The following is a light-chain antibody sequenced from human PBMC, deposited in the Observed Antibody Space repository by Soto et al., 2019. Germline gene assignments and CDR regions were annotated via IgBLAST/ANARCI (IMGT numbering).Light chain of an antibody. Sequence: IQMTQSPSSLSASGGDLVTITCRASLPLSNYLAWYHQKPRNIPNLLIYAASTLQAVVTSRFSGSGSGTDFTLTISILQPEAVADYYCQKYNSAPLTFGGGTKVEIK. CDR2: AAS. J-gene: IGKJ4*01. CDR3: QKYNSAPLT. V-gene: IGKV1-27*01. CDR1: LPLSNY.